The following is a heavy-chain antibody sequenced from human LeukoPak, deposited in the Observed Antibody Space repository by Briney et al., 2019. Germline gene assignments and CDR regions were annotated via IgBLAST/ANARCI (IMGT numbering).Heavy chain of an antibody. Sequence: PSETLSLTCAVYGGSFSGYYWSWIRQPPGKGLEWIGEINHSGSTNYNPSLKSRVTISVDTSKNQFSLKLSSVTAADTAVYYCARAYWGSRKPPDAFDIWGLGTMVTVSS. V-gene: IGHV4-34*01. CDR3: ARAYWGSRKPPDAFDI. CDR1: GGSFSGYY. J-gene: IGHJ3*02. D-gene: IGHD7-27*01. CDR2: INHSGST.